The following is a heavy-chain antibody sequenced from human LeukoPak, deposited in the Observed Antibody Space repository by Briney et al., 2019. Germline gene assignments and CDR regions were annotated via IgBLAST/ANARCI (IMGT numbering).Heavy chain of an antibody. V-gene: IGHV4-59*01. CDR3: ARNRLSHYYVSGSDYFDI. D-gene: IGHD3-10*01. J-gene: IGHJ3*02. CDR1: GGSIGSNY. Sequence: SEPLSLTCNVFGGSIGSNYWSWIRQPPGKGLEWIGYIYYNGTTNYNPSLKSRATISVETSKNQISLKLRSVTAADTAVYYCARNRLSHYYVSGSDYFDIWGHGTMVTVFS. CDR2: IYYNGTT.